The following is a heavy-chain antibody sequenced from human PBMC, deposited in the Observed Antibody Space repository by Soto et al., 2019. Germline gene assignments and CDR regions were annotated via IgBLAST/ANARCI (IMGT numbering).Heavy chain of an antibody. V-gene: IGHV3-48*02. CDR3: ARDGAGSGSSRLAFEI. D-gene: IGHD3-10*01. J-gene: IGHJ3*02. Sequence: EVQLVESGGGLVQPGGSLRLSCAASGFTFSAFGMNWVRQAPGKGLECLSYISNSGETIYYADSVRGRFTISGDNAKSSLYLQMDSLRDEDTAVYYGARDGAGSGSSRLAFEIWGQWPMVTVSS. CDR2: ISNSGETI. CDR1: GFTFSAFG.